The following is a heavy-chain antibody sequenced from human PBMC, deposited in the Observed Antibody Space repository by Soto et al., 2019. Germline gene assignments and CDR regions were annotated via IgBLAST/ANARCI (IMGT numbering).Heavy chain of an antibody. CDR2: IYYSGST. CDR3: ARDRMMSCISTSCYAVYYYGMDV. J-gene: IGHJ6*02. V-gene: IGHV4-59*01. CDR1: GGSISSYY. Sequence: QVQLQESGPGLVKPSETLSLTCTVSGGSISSYYWSWIRQPPGKGLEWIGYIYYSGSTNYNPSLKSRVTISVDTSKNQFSLKLSSVTAADTAVYYCARDRMMSCISTSCYAVYYYGMDVWGQGTTVTVSS. D-gene: IGHD2-2*01.